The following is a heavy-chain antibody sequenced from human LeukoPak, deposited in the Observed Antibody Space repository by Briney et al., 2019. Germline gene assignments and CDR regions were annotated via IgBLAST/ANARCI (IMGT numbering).Heavy chain of an antibody. D-gene: IGHD2-8*01. CDR2: FQPEDGET. V-gene: IGHV1-24*01. CDR3: ATPSDGRYYYGMDV. Sequence: ASVKVSCKVSGYTLTELSMHWVRQAPGKGLEWMGGFQPEDGETIYAQKFQGRVTMTEDTSTDTAYMELSSLRSEDTAVYYCATPSDGRYYYGMDVWGQGTTVTVSS. CDR1: GYTLTELS. J-gene: IGHJ6*02.